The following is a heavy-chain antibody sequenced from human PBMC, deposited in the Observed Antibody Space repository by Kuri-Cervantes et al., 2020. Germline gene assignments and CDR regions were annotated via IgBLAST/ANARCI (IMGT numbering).Heavy chain of an antibody. Sequence: GSLRLSCAVYGGSFSGYYWSWIRQLPGKGLEWIGEINHSGSTNYNPSLKSRVTMSVETSKNQFSLKLSSVTAADTAVYYCARDGVDYYDSSGYWWFDPWGQGALVTVSS. V-gene: IGHV4-34*01. CDR3: ARDGVDYYDSSGYWWFDP. D-gene: IGHD3-22*01. CDR2: INHSGST. CDR1: GGSFSGYY. J-gene: IGHJ5*02.